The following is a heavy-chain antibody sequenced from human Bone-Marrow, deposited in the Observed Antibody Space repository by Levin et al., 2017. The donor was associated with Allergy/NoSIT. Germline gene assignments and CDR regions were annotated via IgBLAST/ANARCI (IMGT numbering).Heavy chain of an antibody. CDR1: GYTFTSYY. CDR2: INPSAGST. J-gene: IGHJ4*02. D-gene: IGHD6-19*01. Sequence: ASVKVSCKASGYTFTSYYMHWVRQAPGQGLEWMGIINPSAGSTSYAQEFQGRVTMTRDTSTSTVYMELSSLRSEDTAVYYCARAAVSGRRYDYWGQGTLVTVSS. CDR3: ARAAVSGRRYDY. V-gene: IGHV1-46*01.